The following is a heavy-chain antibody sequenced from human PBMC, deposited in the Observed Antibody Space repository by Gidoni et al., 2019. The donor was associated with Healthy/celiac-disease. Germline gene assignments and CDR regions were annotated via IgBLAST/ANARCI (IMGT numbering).Heavy chain of an antibody. CDR1: GVNCSDYY. Sequence: VQLVESGGGVVKPGGYLRHSCAATGVNCSDYYMSGSRQAPGKGLELVSYVSRSGRTIYYSDSVKGRFTISRDNAKNSLYLQMNSLRAEDTAVYYCAREGYCSSTSCSMTTYYYYGMDVWGQGTTVTVSS. CDR2: VSRSGRTI. V-gene: IGHV3-11*01. D-gene: IGHD2-2*01. CDR3: AREGYCSSTSCSMTTYYYYGMDV. J-gene: IGHJ6*02.